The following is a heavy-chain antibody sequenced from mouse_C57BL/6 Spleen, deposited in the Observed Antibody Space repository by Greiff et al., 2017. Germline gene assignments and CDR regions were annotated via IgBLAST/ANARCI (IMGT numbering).Heavy chain of an antibody. V-gene: IGHV1-69*01. J-gene: IGHJ2*01. Sequence: QVQLQQPGAELVMPGASVKLSCKASGYTFTSYWMHWVKQRPGQGLEWIGEIDPSDSYTNYHEKFKGKATLTVDKSSSTAYMQLSSLTSEDSAVYYCATQAKDFGYWGHGATLTVSS. CDR3: ATQAKDFGY. D-gene: IGHD3-2*02. CDR2: IDPSDSYT. CDR1: GYTFTSYW.